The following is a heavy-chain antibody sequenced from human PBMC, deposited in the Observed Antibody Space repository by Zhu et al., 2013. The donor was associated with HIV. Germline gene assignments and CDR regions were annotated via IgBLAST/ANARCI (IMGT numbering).Heavy chain of an antibody. CDR1: GHTFMGLS. CDR3: ARDLRESVFNFWSGYLNAFDI. V-gene: IGHV1-24*01. Sequence: QVPLVQSGAEVRKPGASVKVSCKVSGHTFMGLSIHWVRQAPGKGLEWMGGFHPEEGETIYAQKFQGRVTVTEDTSTATAYLEVRNLRSDDTAVYYCARDLRESVFNFWSGYLNAFDIWGQGTMVTVSS. CDR2: FHPEEGET. J-gene: IGHJ3*02. D-gene: IGHD3-3*01.